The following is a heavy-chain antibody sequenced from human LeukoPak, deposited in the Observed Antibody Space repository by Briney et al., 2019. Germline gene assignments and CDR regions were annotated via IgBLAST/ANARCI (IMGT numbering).Heavy chain of an antibody. CDR3: ARLSRDTAMIPYAFDI. CDR1: GGSISSSSYY. V-gene: IGHV4-39*07. Sequence: SETLSLTCTVSGGSISSSSYYWGWIRQPPGKGLEWIGSIYYSGSTYYNPSLKSRVTISVDTSKNQFSLKLSSVTAADTAVYYCARLSRDTAMIPYAFDIWGQGTMVTVSS. J-gene: IGHJ3*02. CDR2: IYYSGST. D-gene: IGHD5-18*01.